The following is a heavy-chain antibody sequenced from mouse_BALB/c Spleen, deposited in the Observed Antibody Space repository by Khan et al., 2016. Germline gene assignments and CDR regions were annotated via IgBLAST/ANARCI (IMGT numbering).Heavy chain of an antibody. CDR1: GFTFTDYY. J-gene: IGHJ1*01. Sequence: EVELVESGGGLVQPGGSLRLSCANSGFTFTDYYMNWVRQPPGKALEWLGLIRNKAYGYTTEYSASVKVRFTISRDNSQSILYLQMNTLRAEDSSTYYCASDQRTGGYFYVWGAVTTVTVSA. CDR3: ASDQRTGGYFYV. CDR2: IRNKAYGYTT. V-gene: IGHV7-3*02.